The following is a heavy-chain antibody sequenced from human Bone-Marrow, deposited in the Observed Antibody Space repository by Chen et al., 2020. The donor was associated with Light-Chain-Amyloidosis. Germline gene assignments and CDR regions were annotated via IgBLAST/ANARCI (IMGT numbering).Heavy chain of an antibody. D-gene: IGHD3-9*01. CDR2: ISGSGGSR. CDR1: GFAFSSYA. CDR3: AKDISYDDILPGYPADAFDI. J-gene: IGHJ3*02. Sequence: EVQLVESGGGLLQRGGSLRLSCAASGFAFSSYAMSWVRQAQGKGLEWVSTISGSGGSRYYGDSVKGLLTISRDNSKNALFLQMNSLLAEDTAVYYCAKDISYDDILPGYPADAFDIWGQGTMVTVSS. V-gene: IGHV3-23*04.